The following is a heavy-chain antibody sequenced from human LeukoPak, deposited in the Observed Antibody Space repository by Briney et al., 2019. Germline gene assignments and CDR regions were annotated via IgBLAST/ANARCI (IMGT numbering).Heavy chain of an antibody. V-gene: IGHV3-21*01. J-gene: IGHJ3*02. CDR2: ISSSSSYI. CDR1: GFTFSSYS. D-gene: IGHD3-22*01. Sequence: GGSLRLSCAASGFTFSSYSMNWVRQAPGKGLEWVSSISSSSSYIYYADSVKGRFTISRDNAKNSLYLQMNSLGAEDTAVYYCARVRSYDSSVGYAFDIWGQGTMVTVSS. CDR3: ARVRSYDSSVGYAFDI.